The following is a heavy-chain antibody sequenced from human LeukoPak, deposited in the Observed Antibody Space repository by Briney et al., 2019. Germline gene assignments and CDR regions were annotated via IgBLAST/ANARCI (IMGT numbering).Heavy chain of an antibody. J-gene: IGHJ4*02. CDR2: ISGSGGST. CDR1: GFTFSSYA. Sequence: PWGSLRLSCAASGFTFSSYAMSWVRQAPGKGLEWVSAISGSGGSTYYAGSVKGRFTISRDNSKSTLYLQMNSLRAEDTAVYYCARTGIAAAGDYWGQGTLVTVSS. CDR3: ARTGIAAAGDY. V-gene: IGHV3-23*01. D-gene: IGHD6-13*01.